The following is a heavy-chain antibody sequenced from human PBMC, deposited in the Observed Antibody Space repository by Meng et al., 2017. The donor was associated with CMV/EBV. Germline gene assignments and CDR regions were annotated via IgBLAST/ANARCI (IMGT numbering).Heavy chain of an antibody. CDR2: INHSGST. Sequence: SETLSLTCAVYGGSFSGYYWSWIRQPPGKGLEWIGEINHSGSTNYNPSIKSRVTISVDTSKNQFSLKLSSVTAADTAVYYCARVRRNYPPIYNWFDPWGQGTLVTVSS. CDR3: ARVRRNYPPIYNWFDP. J-gene: IGHJ5*02. CDR1: GGSFSGYY. V-gene: IGHV4-34*01. D-gene: IGHD4-11*01.